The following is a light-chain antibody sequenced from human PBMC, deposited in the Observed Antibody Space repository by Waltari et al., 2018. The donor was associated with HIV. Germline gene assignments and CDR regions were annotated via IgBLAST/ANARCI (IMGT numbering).Light chain of an antibody. J-gene: IGKJ2*01. CDR3: QQYGDWPPMYT. CDR1: QFVTSS. V-gene: IGKV3-15*01. Sequence: EITMTQSPATLSVSPGESVTLSCRSSQFVTSSFAWYQQKPGQAPRLLIYDASTRATGVPARFSGSGSGTEFTLTISSVQSEDSAVYHCQQYGDWPPMYTFGQGTKLEIK. CDR2: DAS.